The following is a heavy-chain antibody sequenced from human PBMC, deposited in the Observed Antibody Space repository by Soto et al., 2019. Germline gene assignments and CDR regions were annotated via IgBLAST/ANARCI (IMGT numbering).Heavy chain of an antibody. V-gene: IGHV1-18*01. CDR2: ISVYNGDT. Sequence: ASVKVSWKTSGYTFINYGISWVRQAPGQGLEWMGWISVYNGDTNFAQRLQDRLIMTTDTSTNTASMELKSLRSDDTAGYYCARTRQYYESTAYHHPIESLDYWG. CDR1: GYTFINYG. CDR3: ARTRQYYESTAYHHPIESLDY. D-gene: IGHD3-22*01. J-gene: IGHJ4*01.